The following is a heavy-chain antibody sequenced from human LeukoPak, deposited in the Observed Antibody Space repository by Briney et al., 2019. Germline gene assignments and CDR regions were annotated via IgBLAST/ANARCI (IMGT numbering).Heavy chain of an antibody. CDR3: ARNRNGARIQLWLPLGY. V-gene: IGHV3-30-3*01. CDR1: GFTFSSYA. CDR2: ISYDGSNK. Sequence: GGSLRLSCAASGFTFSSYAMHWVRQAPGKGLEWVAVISYDGSNKYYADSVKGRFTISRDNSKNTLYLQMNSLRAEDTAVYYCARNRNGARIQLWLPLGYWGQGTLVTVSS. J-gene: IGHJ4*02. D-gene: IGHD5-18*01.